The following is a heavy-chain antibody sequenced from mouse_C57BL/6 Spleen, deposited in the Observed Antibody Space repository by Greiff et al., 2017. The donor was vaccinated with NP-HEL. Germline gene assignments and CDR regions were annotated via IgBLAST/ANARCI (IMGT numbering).Heavy chain of an antibody. CDR3: ALIQGAMDY. V-gene: IGHV1-61*01. CDR1: GYTFTSYW. Sequence: QVQLQQPGAELVRPGSSVKLSCTASGYTFTSYWMDWVKQRPGQGLEWIGNIYPSDSETHYNQKFKDKATLTVDKSSSTAYMQLSSLTSEDSAVYYCALIQGAMDYWGQGTSVTVSS. CDR2: IYPSDSET. J-gene: IGHJ4*01.